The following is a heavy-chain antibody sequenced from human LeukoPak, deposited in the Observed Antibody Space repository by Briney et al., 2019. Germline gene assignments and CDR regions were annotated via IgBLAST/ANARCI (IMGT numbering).Heavy chain of an antibody. CDR2: VYYTGVT. CDR1: GGYIITSGHY. CDR3: ARERSSSGGHNWFDP. V-gene: IGHV4-39*07. Sequence: SETLSLTCTVSGGYIITSGHYWGWIRQPPGKGLEWIGSVYYTGVTSTNPFFRSRMSISEDTSKNQFSLNLTSVTAADAAVYYCARERSSSGGHNWFDPWGQGTLVTVSS. D-gene: IGHD4-23*01. J-gene: IGHJ5*02.